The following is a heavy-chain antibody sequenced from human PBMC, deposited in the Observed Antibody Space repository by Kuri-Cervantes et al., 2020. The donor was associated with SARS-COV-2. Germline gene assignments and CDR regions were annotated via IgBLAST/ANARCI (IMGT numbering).Heavy chain of an antibody. D-gene: IGHD1-7*01. CDR1: YGTLTGYQ. V-gene: IGHV4-4*07. J-gene: IGHJ6*03. CDR2: IYTSGST. CDR3: ARDIPSFNWNYHPPYYYYYMDV. Sequence: GSLRLSCALYYGTLTGYQWSWIRQPAGKGLEWIGRIYTSGSTNYNPSLKSRVTMSVDTSKDQFSLKLSSVTAADTAVYYCARDIPSFNWNYHPPYYYYYMDVWGKGTTVTVSS.